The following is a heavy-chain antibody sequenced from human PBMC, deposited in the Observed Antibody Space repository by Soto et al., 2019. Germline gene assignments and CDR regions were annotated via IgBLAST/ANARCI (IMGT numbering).Heavy chain of an antibody. V-gene: IGHV3-21*01. D-gene: IGHD3-3*01. CDR3: ARVRYDFWSGSDY. Sequence: GGSLRLSCAASGFTFSSYSMNWVRQAPGKGLEWVSSISSSSSYIYYADSVKGRFTISRDNAKNSLYLQMNSLRAEDTAVYYCARVRYDFWSGSDYWGQGTLVTVSS. J-gene: IGHJ4*02. CDR2: ISSSSSYI. CDR1: GFTFSSYS.